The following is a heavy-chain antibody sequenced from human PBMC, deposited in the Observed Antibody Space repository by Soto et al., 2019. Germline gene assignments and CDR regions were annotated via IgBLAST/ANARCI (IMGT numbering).Heavy chain of an antibody. V-gene: IGHV1-69*13. Sequence: GASVKVSCKASGGTVSSYAIRWVSQSPGQGLEWMGGIIPIFGTANYAQKFQSRVTLTADESTSTAYMELSSLRSVDTAVYYCASSEGDYYDSRGYYYRDYWGQGTLVTASS. J-gene: IGHJ4*02. CDR2: IIPIFGTA. CDR3: ASSEGDYYDSRGYYYRDY. D-gene: IGHD3-22*01. CDR1: GGTVSSYA.